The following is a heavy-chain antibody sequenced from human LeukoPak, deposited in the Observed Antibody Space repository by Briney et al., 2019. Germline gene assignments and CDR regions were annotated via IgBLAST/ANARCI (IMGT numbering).Heavy chain of an antibody. CDR1: GFTFSSYG. J-gene: IGHJ3*02. CDR3: TVGGYRYGLDAFDI. Sequence: GGTLRLSCAASGFTFSSYGMSWVRQAPGKGLEWVSAISGSGGSTYYADSVKGRFTISRDNSKNTLYLQMNSLRAEDTAVYYCTVGGYRYGLDAFDIWGQGTMVTVSS. D-gene: IGHD5-18*01. CDR2: ISGSGGST. V-gene: IGHV3-23*01.